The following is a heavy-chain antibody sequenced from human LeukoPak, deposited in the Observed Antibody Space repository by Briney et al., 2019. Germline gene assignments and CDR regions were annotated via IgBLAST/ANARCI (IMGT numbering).Heavy chain of an antibody. CDR2: LYSGDNT. CDR3: TRGGASTSYYWFY. D-gene: IGHD2-8*01. J-gene: IGHJ4*02. Sequence: GGSLRLSCAASGFTVSDNYMSWVRQAPGKGLEWVSILYSGDNTYYADSVKGRFTISRDNAKSSLYLQMDSLRGEDTAVYYCTRGGASTSYYWFYWGQGTLVTVSS. V-gene: IGHV3-53*01. CDR1: GFTVSDNY.